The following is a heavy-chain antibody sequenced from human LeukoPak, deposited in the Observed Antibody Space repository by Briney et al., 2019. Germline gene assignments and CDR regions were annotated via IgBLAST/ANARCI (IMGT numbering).Heavy chain of an antibody. V-gene: IGHV4-34*01. CDR3: AVAAGYYYYGMDV. Sequence: SETLSLTCAVYGGSFSGYYWSWIRQPPGKGLEWIGEINHSGSTNYNPSLKSRVTISVDTSKNQFSLKLSSVTAAGTAVYYCAVAAGYYYYGMDVWGQGTTVTVSS. CDR2: INHSGST. D-gene: IGHD6-13*01. J-gene: IGHJ6*02. CDR1: GGSFSGYY.